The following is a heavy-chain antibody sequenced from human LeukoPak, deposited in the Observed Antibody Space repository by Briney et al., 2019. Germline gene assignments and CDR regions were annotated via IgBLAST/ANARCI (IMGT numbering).Heavy chain of an antibody. CDR1: GGSISSYY. D-gene: IGHD3-9*01. Sequence: KTSETLSLTCTVSGGSISSYYWSWIRQPAGKGLEWIGRIYTSGSTNYNPSLKSRVTMSVDTSKNQFSLKLSSVTAADTAVYYCARTGVFDWLSYFDYWGQGTLVTVSS. J-gene: IGHJ4*02. CDR2: IYTSGST. CDR3: ARTGVFDWLSYFDY. V-gene: IGHV4-4*07.